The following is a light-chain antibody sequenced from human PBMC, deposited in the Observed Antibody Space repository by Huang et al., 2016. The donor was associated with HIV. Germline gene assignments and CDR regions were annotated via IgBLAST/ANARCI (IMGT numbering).Light chain of an antibody. CDR2: GAA. CDR1: QSLGSP. V-gene: IGKV3-15*01. Sequence: EIVMTQSPATLSVSPGERATLSCRASQSLGSPLAWYQQKPGQAPRLLIHGAATRATGIPARFSGSGSGTEFTLTISSLQSEDSAIYYCQHYNEGPPRAFGHGTRVEIK. CDR3: QHYNEGPPRA. J-gene: IGKJ1*01.